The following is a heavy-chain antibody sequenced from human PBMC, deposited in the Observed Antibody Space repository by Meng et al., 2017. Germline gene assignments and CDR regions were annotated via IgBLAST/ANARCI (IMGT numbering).Heavy chain of an antibody. D-gene: IGHD6-19*01. V-gene: IGHV4-61*02. J-gene: IGHJ6*02. Sequence: SETLSLTCTVSGGSISSGSYYWSWIRQPAGKGLEWIGRIYTSGSTNYNPSLKSRVTISVDTSKNQFSLKLSSVTAADTAVYYCARDRYSSGWYYYGMDVWGQGTMVTVSS. CDR3: ARDRYSSGWYYYGMDV. CDR1: GGSISSGSYY. CDR2: IYTSGST.